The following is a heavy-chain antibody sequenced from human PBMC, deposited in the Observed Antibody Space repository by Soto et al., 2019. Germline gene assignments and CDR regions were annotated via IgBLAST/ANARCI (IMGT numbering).Heavy chain of an antibody. CDR2: ISSSGSTI. CDR3: ARDAGSGSYRRTNWFDP. Sequence: GGSLRLSCAASGFTFSDYYMSWIRQAPGKGLEWVSYISSSGSTIYYADSVKGRFTISRDNAKNSLYLQMNSLRAEDTAVYYCARDAGSGSYRRTNWFDPWGQGTLVNVSS. V-gene: IGHV3-11*01. J-gene: IGHJ5*02. CDR1: GFTFSDYY. D-gene: IGHD3-10*01.